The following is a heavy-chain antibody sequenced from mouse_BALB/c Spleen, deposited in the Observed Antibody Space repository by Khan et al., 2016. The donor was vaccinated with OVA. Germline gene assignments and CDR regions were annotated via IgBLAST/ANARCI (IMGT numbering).Heavy chain of an antibody. CDR3: ARAYYRYDDYYAMDY. Sequence: QVQLKESGPGLVAPSQSLSITCTVSGFSLSRYNIHWVRQPPGKGLEWLGMIWGGGGTDYNSTLKSRLSISKDNSNSQVFLQMNSLQTDDTAMYYCARAYYRYDDYYAMDYWGQGTSVTVSS. V-gene: IGHV2-6-4*01. D-gene: IGHD2-14*01. CDR2: IWGGGGT. CDR1: GFSLSRYN. J-gene: IGHJ4*01.